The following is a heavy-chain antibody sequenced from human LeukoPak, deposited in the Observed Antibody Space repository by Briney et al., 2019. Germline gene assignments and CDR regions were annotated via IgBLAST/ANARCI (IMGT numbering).Heavy chain of an antibody. CDR1: GFTFNDYG. D-gene: IGHD3-22*01. CDR3: ATFIPNYYYDISPRLDY. Sequence: GGSLRLSCGASGFTFNDYGMRWVRQAPGKGLEWVGRIKSRTDGGTTDYAAAVKGRFTISRDDSKNTVFLQMNSLKTADTALYYCATFIPNYYYDISPRLDYWGQGTLVTVSS. V-gene: IGHV3-15*01. J-gene: IGHJ4*02. CDR2: IKSRTDGGTT.